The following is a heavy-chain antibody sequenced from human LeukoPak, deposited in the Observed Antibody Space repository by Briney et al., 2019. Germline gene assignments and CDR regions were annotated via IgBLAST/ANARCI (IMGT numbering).Heavy chain of an antibody. V-gene: IGHV3-21*01. Sequence: TGGSLRLSCAASGFTFSSYWMSWVRQAPGKGLELVSSISTSGTYIYYADSVKGRFTISRDNAKNTLYPQMNSLRAEDTAVYYCARSSGWYDYWGQGTLVTVSS. CDR1: GFTFSSYW. D-gene: IGHD6-19*01. CDR3: ARSSGWYDY. CDR2: ISTSGTYI. J-gene: IGHJ4*02.